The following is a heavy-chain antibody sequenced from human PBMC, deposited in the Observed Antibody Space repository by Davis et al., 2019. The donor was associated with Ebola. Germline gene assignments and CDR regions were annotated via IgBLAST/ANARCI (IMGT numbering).Heavy chain of an antibody. V-gene: IGHV3-23*01. J-gene: IGHJ6*04. CDR1: GFTFSSHW. D-gene: IGHD3-3*01. CDR3: ARSGLSFGVVKYHYGMDV. Sequence: PGGSLRLSCTASGFTFSSHWMTWVRQAPGKGLEWVSAISGSGGSTYYADSVKGRFTISRDNSKKTMYLQMNSLRAEETAVYYCARSGLSFGVVKYHYGMDVWGKGTTVTVSS. CDR2: ISGSGGST.